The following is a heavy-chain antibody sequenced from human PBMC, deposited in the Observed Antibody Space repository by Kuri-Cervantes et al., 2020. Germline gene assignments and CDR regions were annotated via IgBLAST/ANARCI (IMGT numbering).Heavy chain of an antibody. CDR2: ISAYNGNT. V-gene: IGHV1-18*01. CDR3: ARGRNEMREYYDFWSGPIDIDY. J-gene: IGHJ4*02. Sequence: ASVKVSCKASGYTFTSYGISWVRQAPGQGLEWMGWISAYNGNTNYAQKLQGRVTMTTDTSTSTAYMELRSLRSDDTAVYYCARGRNEMREYYDFWSGPIDIDYWGQGTLVTVSS. D-gene: IGHD3-3*01. CDR1: GYTFTSYG.